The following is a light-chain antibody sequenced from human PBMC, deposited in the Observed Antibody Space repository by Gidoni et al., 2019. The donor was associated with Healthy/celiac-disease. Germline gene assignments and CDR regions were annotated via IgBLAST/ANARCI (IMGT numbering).Light chain of an antibody. J-gene: IGKJ1*01. CDR2: GAS. CDR3: QQYGSSPWT. CDR1: QSVSSSY. V-gene: IGKV3-20*01. Sequence: IVFTHSPGTLSLSPGERATLSCRASQSVSSSYLAWYQQKPGQAPRLLIYGASSRATGIPDRFSGSGSGTDFTLTISRLEPEDFAVYYCQQYGSSPWTFGQXTKVEIK.